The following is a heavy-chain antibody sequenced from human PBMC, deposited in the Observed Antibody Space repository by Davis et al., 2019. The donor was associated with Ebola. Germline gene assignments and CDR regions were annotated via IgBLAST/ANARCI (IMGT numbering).Heavy chain of an antibody. V-gene: IGHV1-69*13. D-gene: IGHD2/OR15-2a*01. J-gene: IGHJ5*02. CDR1: GGTFSSYA. Sequence: SVKVSCKASGGTFSSYAISWVRQAPGQGLEWMGGIIPIFGTANYAQKFQGRVTITVDESTKTVYMEMRSLTPDDTAVYFCARGQTGYYFDSSDSPHWFDPWGQGTLVTVSS. CDR3: ARGQTGYYFDSSDSPHWFDP. CDR2: IIPIFGTA.